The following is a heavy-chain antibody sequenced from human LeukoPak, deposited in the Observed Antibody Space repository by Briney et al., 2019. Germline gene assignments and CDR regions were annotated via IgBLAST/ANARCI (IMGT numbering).Heavy chain of an antibody. CDR3: ARNQPYDVLLDY. CDR2: INPNSGGT. D-gene: IGHD2-2*01. V-gene: IGHV1-2*06. Sequence: ASVKVSCKASGYTFTSYAMNWVRQAPGQGLEWMGRINPNSGGTNYAQKFQGRVTMTRDTSISTAYMELSRLRSDDTAVYYCARNQPYDVLLDYWGQGTLVTVSS. J-gene: IGHJ4*02. CDR1: GYTFTSYA.